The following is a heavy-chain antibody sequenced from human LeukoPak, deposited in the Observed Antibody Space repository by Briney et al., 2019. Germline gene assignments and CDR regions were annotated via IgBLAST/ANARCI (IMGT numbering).Heavy chain of an antibody. D-gene: IGHD1-20*01. CDR2: IYPGDSDT. CDR3: ARLLTAHGAFDI. CDR1: GYSFTSYW. J-gene: IGHJ3*02. Sequence: GESLKISCQASGYSFTSYWIGWVRQMPGKGLVWMGIIYPGDSDTRYSPSFQGQVTISADKSISAAYLQWSSLKASDTAMYYCARLLTAHGAFDIWGQGTMVTVSS. V-gene: IGHV5-51*01.